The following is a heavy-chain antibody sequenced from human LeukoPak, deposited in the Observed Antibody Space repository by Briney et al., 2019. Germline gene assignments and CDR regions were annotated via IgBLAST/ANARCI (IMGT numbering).Heavy chain of an antibody. CDR3: ARERGRNYDILTGYFDY. CDR2: INPNSGGT. J-gene: IGHJ4*02. Sequence: VASVKVSCKASGYTFTGYYMHWVRQAPGQGLEWMGWINPNSGGTNYAQKFQGRVTMTRDTSISTAYMELSRLRSDDTAVYYCARERGRNYDILTGYFDYWGQGTLVTVSS. CDR1: GYTFTGYY. D-gene: IGHD3-9*01. V-gene: IGHV1-2*02.